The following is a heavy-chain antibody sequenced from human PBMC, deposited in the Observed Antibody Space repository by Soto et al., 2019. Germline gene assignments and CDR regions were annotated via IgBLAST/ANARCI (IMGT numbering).Heavy chain of an antibody. CDR1: GFTFSNAW. CDR3: TTDLLHPLPHYYDNYGMDV. CDR2: IKSKTDGGTT. J-gene: IGHJ6*02. V-gene: IGHV3-15*07. Sequence: GGSLRLSCAASGFTFSNAWMNWVRQAPGKGLEWVGRIKSKTDGGTTDYAAPVKGRFTISRDDSKNTLYLQMNSLKTEDTAVYYCTTDLLHPLPHYYDNYGMDVWGQGTTVTVSS. D-gene: IGHD3-22*01.